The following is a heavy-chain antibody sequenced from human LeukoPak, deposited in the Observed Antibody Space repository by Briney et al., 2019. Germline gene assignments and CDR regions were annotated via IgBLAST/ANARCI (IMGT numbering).Heavy chain of an antibody. V-gene: IGHV4-34*01. CDR3: ARVAEASSSSPEMDV. Sequence: SETLSLTCAVYGGSFSGYYWSWIRQPPGKGLEWIGEINHSGSTNYNPSLKSRVTISVDTSKNQFSLKLSSVTAADTAVYYCARVAEASSSSPEMDVWGKGTTVTVSS. CDR2: INHSGST. CDR1: GGSFSGYY. J-gene: IGHJ6*04. D-gene: IGHD6-13*01.